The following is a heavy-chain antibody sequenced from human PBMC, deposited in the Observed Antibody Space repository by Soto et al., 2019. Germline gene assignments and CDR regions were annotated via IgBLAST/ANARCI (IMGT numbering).Heavy chain of an antibody. D-gene: IGHD3-22*01. CDR1: VFTFSTYA. J-gene: IGHJ4*02. Sequence: GGSLRLSCAASVFTFSTYAMTLVRQSPGKGLEWVSVITVSGDTTYYADSVKGRFTMSRDNSKNTLYLQMNSLRAEDTAVYYCAKDVPYDSSGPIEYWGQGTLVTLSS. CDR2: ITVSGDTT. CDR3: AKDVPYDSSGPIEY. V-gene: IGHV3-23*01.